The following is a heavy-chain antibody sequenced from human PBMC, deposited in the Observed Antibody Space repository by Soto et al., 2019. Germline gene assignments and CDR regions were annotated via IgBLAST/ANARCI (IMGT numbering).Heavy chain of an antibody. V-gene: IGHV4-30-2*01. J-gene: IGHJ4*02. CDR1: GGSVSSGGYS. CDR3: AAAGGLGAVAAVY. CDR2: IYHSGST. D-gene: IGHD6-19*01. Sequence: QLQLQESGSGLVKPSQTLSLTCAVSGGSVSSGGYSWSWIRQPPGKGLEWIGYIYHSGSTYYNPSLKSRVTISVDMSKNQFSLKLSSVTAADTAVYYCAAAGGLGAVAAVYWGQGTLVTVSS.